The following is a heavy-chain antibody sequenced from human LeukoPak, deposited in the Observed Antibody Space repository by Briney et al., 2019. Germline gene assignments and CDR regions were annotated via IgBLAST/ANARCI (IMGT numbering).Heavy chain of an antibody. CDR2: ISAYNGNT. CDR3: ARDVRVVNYMDV. D-gene: IGHD3-3*01. V-gene: IGHV1-18*01. Sequence: WISAYNGNTNYAQKLQGRVTMTTDTSTSTAYMELRSLRSDDTAVYYCARDVRVVNYMDVWGKGTTVTVSS. J-gene: IGHJ6*03.